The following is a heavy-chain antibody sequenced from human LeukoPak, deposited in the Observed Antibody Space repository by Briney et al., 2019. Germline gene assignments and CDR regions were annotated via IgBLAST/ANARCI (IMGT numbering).Heavy chain of an antibody. CDR3: ARDADILAAFDI. V-gene: IGHV4-38-2*02. CDR1: GYSISSGYF. J-gene: IGHJ3*02. D-gene: IGHD2-15*01. Sequence: SETLSLTCAVSGYSISSGYFWGWFRQPSGKGLEWIASMYHRGRTYHNPSLKSRVTISVDRSKNQFSLKLSSVTAADTAVYYCARDADILAAFDIWGQGTMVTVSS. CDR2: MYHRGRT.